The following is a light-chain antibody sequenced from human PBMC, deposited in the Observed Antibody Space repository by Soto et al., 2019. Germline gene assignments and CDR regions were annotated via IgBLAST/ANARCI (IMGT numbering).Light chain of an antibody. CDR2: LEGSGSY. Sequence: QPVLTQSSSASASLGSSVKLTCTLSSGHSSYIIAWHQQQPGKVPRYLMKLEGSGSYNKGSGVPDRFSGSSSGADRYLTISNLQFEDEADYYCETWDSNSWVFGGGTKVTVL. CDR1: SGHSSYI. CDR3: ETWDSNSWV. V-gene: IGLV4-60*02. J-gene: IGLJ3*02.